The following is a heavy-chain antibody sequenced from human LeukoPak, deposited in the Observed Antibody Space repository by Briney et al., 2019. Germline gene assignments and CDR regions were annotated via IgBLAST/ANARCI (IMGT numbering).Heavy chain of an antibody. J-gene: IGHJ4*02. CDR1: GDSVSSNSGA. CDR3: ARAYGSGSYSF. CDR2: TYYRSKWYY. V-gene: IGHV6-1*01. Sequence: SQTLSLTCAISGDSVSSNSGAWSWIRQSPSRGLEWLGRTYYRSKWYYEYAVSVKSRITIIPDASKNQFSLQLNSVTPVDTAVYYCARAYGSGSYSFWGQGTLVTVSS. D-gene: IGHD3-10*01.